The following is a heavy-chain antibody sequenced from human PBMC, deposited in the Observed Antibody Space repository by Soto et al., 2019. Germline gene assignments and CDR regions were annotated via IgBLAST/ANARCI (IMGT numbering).Heavy chain of an antibody. J-gene: IGHJ4*02. D-gene: IGHD4-17*01. CDR3: ASGDRMPTDTDDY. CDR1: GYTFTSYN. V-gene: IGHV1-8*01. CDR2: MNPNSGNT. Sequence: ASVKVSCKASGYTFTSYNINWVRQATGQGLEWMGWMNPNSGNTGYAQKFQAKVTMTRTTSISTPHMYLTSLRSEDTAVYYCASGDRMPTDTDDYWGQGTLVTVSS.